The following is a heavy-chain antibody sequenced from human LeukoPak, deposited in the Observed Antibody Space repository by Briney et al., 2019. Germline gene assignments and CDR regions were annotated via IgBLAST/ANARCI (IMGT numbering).Heavy chain of an antibody. J-gene: IGHJ5*02. V-gene: IGHV3-7*03. CDR3: AKDGRGSSSQNNWFDP. Sequence: GGSLRLSCAASGFSFSSYWMSWVRQAPGKGLEWVANIKPDGSEKYYVDSVKGRLTISRDNAKNSLYLQMSSLRAEDTAVYYCAKDGRGSSSQNNWFDPWGQGALVTVSS. CDR2: IKPDGSEK. D-gene: IGHD3-16*01. CDR1: GFSFSSYW.